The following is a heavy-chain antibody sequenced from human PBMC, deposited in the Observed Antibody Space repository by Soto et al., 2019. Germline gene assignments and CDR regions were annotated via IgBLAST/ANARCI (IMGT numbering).Heavy chain of an antibody. CDR1: GGSFSGYY. CDR2: INHSGST. Sequence: PSETLSLTCAVCGGSFSGYYWSWIRQPPGKGLEWIGEINHSGSTNYNPSLKSRVTISVDTSKNQFSLKLSSVTAADTAVYYCARYGSGRSTYYYYYGMDVWGQGTTVTVSS. CDR3: ARYGSGRSTYYYYYGMDV. J-gene: IGHJ6*02. V-gene: IGHV4-34*01. D-gene: IGHD3-10*01.